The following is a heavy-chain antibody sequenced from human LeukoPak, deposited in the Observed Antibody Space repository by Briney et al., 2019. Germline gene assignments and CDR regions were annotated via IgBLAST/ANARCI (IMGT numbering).Heavy chain of an antibody. Sequence: KPSETLSLTCTVSGGSISNTSYYWGWIRQPPGKGLEWIGSIYYSGSTDYNLSLRSRVTISLDTSKNQFSLKLSSVTAADTAVYYCVRGSITAAVGYYFDYWGQGTLVTVSS. CDR1: GGSISNTSYY. CDR3: VRGSITAAVGYYFDY. J-gene: IGHJ4*02. CDR2: IYYSGST. V-gene: IGHV4-39*07. D-gene: IGHD6-13*01.